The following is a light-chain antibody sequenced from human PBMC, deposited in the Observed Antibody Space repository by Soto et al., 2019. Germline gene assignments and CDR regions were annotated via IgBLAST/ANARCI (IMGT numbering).Light chain of an antibody. J-gene: IGLJ1*01. CDR2: DVN. CDR1: STDVDGYDY. V-gene: IGLV2-14*03. Sequence: QSALTQPASVSGSPGQSITISCTGASTDVDGYDYVSWYQQHPGQAHKLMIYDVNNRPSGVSYRFSGSKSGDTASLTISGLQAEDDADYYCSSYTSSAPFYGFGTGTKVTVL. CDR3: SSYTSSAPFYG.